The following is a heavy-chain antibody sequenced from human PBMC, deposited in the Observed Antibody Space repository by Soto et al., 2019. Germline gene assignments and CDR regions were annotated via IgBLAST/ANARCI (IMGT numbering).Heavy chain of an antibody. CDR2: IYYSGTT. Sequence: QLQLQESGPGLVKPSETLSLTCTVSGASISSSSYYWGWIRQPPGKGLEWIGSIYYSGTTYYSPSLKSRVTLSVDTSKNQFSLKLSSVTAADTAVYYCARHARRGGNGGNLWSGYWGQGTLVTVSS. J-gene: IGHJ4*02. CDR1: GASISSSSYY. V-gene: IGHV4-39*01. CDR3: ARHARRGGNGGNLWSGY. D-gene: IGHD2-21*02.